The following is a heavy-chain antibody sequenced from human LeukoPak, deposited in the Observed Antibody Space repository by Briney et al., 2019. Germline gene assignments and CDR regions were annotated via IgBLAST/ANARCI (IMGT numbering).Heavy chain of an antibody. CDR3: AKFRSDRIVGGGMDV. V-gene: IGHV3-74*01. J-gene: IGHJ6*02. CDR2: INVDGSST. Sequence: GGSLRLSCAASGFTFSDNYMHWVRQAPGKGLVWVSRINVDGSSTFYADSVKGRFTISRGNSKNTLSLQMNSLRAEDTAVYYCAKFRSDRIVGGGMDVWGQGTTVTVSS. D-gene: IGHD1-26*01. CDR1: GFTFSDNY.